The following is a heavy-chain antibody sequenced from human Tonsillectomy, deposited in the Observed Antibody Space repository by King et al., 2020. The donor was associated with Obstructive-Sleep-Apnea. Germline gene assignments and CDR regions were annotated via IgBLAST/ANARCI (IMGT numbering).Heavy chain of an antibody. Sequence: QVTLKESGPTLVKPTQTLTLTCTFSGFSLRTSGVGVGWIRQPPGKALEWLALIYWDDDKCYSPSLKSRLTITKDTSKNQVVLIMTNMDPVDTATYYCAHRGNSEFSFDFWGHGTLVTVSS. CDR3: AHRGNSEFSFDF. J-gene: IGHJ4*01. CDR2: IYWDDDK. V-gene: IGHV2-5*02. D-gene: IGHD4-23*01. CDR1: GFSLRTSGVG.